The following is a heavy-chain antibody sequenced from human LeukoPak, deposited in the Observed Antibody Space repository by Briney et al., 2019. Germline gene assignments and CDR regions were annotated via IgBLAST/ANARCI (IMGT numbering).Heavy chain of an antibody. CDR1: GGSISSGSYY. Sequence: SQTLSLTCTVSGGSISSGSYYWSWIRQPAGKGLEWIGRIYTSGSTNYNPSLKSRVTISVDTSKNQFSLKLSSVTAADTAVYYCARGSRTFGVVVVVATAGDAFDIWGQGTMVTVSS. CDR2: IYTSGST. CDR3: ARGSRTFGVVVVVATAGDAFDI. J-gene: IGHJ3*02. V-gene: IGHV4-61*02. D-gene: IGHD2-15*01.